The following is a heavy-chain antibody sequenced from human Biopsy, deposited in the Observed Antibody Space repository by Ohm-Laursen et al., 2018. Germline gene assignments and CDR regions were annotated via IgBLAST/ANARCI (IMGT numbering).Heavy chain of an antibody. CDR1: GYIFTGYY. D-gene: IGHD2-8*01. CDR2: LNTNSGDT. V-gene: IGHV1-2*02. CDR3: ARLTRSTPTTGV. J-gene: IGHJ4*02. Sequence: ASVKVSCKVSGYIFTGYYMHWVRQAPGQGLEWMGWLNTNSGDTEYAENFQGRVTMTRDTSISTAYMGLSRLRSDDTAVYYCARLTRSTPTTGVWGQGTLVTVSS.